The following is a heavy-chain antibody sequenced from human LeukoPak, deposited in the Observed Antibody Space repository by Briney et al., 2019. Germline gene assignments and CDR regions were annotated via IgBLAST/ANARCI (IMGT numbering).Heavy chain of an antibody. CDR2: IYYSGST. J-gene: IGHJ6*02. CDR1: GGSISSYY. V-gene: IGHV4-59*01. CDR3: ARRNYYDSSGYEYYYGMDV. D-gene: IGHD3-22*01. Sequence: SETLSLTCTDSGGSISSYYWSWIRQPSGKGLEWIGYIYYSGSTNYNPSLKSRVTISVDTSKNQFSLKLSSVTAADTAVYYCARRNYYDSSGYEYYYGMDVWGQGTTVTVSS.